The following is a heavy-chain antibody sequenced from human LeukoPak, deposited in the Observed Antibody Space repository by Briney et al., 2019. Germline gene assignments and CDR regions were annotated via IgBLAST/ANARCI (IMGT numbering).Heavy chain of an antibody. J-gene: IGHJ4*02. CDR3: AGDPLTQNDY. V-gene: IGHV3-7*01. CDR1: GFTFSNYW. D-gene: IGHD1-14*01. CDR2: INQNGSEI. Sequence: PGGSLRLSCAASGFTFSNYWMSWVRQAPGKGLEWVANINQNGSEIYYVDSVKGRFTISRDNAKNSLYLQMNTLRAEDTALYYCAGDPLTQNDYWGQGTLVTVSS.